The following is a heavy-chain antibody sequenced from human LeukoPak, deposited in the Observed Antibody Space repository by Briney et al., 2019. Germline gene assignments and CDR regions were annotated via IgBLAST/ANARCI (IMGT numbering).Heavy chain of an antibody. CDR2: IKQDGSEK. V-gene: IGHV3-7*01. CDR3: ARDGYRQLVSGLDY. J-gene: IGHJ4*02. Sequence: GGSLRLSCAASGFTFSTYWMSWVRQAPGKGLEWVANIKQDGSEKYYVDSVKGRFTISRDNAKNSLYLQMNSLRAEDTAVYYCARDGYRQLVSGLDYWGQGTLVTVSS. D-gene: IGHD6-6*01. CDR1: GFTFSTYW.